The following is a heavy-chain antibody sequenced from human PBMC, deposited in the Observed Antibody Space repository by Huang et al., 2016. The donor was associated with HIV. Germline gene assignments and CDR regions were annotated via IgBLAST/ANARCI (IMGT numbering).Heavy chain of an antibody. D-gene: IGHD1-26*01. CDR2: IRKKAYGGTA. Sequence: EVQLVESGGGLVQPGRSLRLSCTASGFTFGDYAVSWFRQAPGKGLGWVGFIRKKAYGGTAEYAASVIGRFTISRDDSKGIAYLQMNSLKTDDTAVYYCTRVVYSGSYYGFFDYWAQGTLVTVSS. J-gene: IGHJ4*02. V-gene: IGHV3-49*03. CDR1: GFTFGDYA. CDR3: TRVVYSGSYYGFFDY.